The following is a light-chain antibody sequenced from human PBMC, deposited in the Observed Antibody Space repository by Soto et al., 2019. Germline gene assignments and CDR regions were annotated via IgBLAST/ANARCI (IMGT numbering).Light chain of an antibody. J-gene: IGKJ1*01. V-gene: IGKV3-15*01. Sequence: IVLTQSPSTLSVSPGERATPSCRAGQTIYSNVAWYQQRPGQAPRLLIYRASTRATGVPARFSGGGSGTEFTLTISSLKSEDFALYYCQQYQNLWTFGQGTKVDIK. CDR3: QQYQNLWT. CDR1: QTIYSN. CDR2: RAS.